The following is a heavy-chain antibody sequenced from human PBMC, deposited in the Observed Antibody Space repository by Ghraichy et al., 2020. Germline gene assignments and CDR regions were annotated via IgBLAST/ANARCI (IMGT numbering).Heavy chain of an antibody. CDR1: GFTFSSYW. J-gene: IGHJ4*02. V-gene: IGHV3-74*01. CDR2: INSDGSST. CDR3: AKGPGELLSAY. Sequence: GGSLRLSCAASGFTFSSYWMHWVRQAPGKGLVWVSRINSDGSSTSYADSVKGRFTISRDNAKNTLYLQMNSLRAEDTAVYYCAKGPGELLSAYWGQGTLVTVSS. D-gene: IGHD1-26*01.